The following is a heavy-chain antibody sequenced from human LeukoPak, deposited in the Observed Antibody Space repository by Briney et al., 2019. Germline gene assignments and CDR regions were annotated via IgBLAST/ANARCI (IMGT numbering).Heavy chain of an antibody. V-gene: IGHV1-2*02. J-gene: IGHJ5*01. CDR1: AYTFTGYY. CDR2: INHNSGGA. CDR3: ARDYYGSGTYRRGDWFDS. Sequence: SVKVSCKASAYTFTGYYIHWVRQAPGQGLEWMGWINHNSGGANYAQQFQDRVTMTRDTSITTAYMELSRLRSDDTAVYYCARDYYGSGTYRRGDWFDSWGQGTLVTVSS. D-gene: IGHD3-10*01.